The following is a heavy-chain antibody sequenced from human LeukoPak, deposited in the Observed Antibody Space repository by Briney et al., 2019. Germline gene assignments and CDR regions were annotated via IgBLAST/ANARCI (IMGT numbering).Heavy chain of an antibody. CDR1: GYTFTGYY. CDR3: ARGVHARKQYYDFWSGYYDYYYYYMDV. D-gene: IGHD3-3*01. J-gene: IGHJ6*03. V-gene: IGHV1-2*02. Sequence: ASVKVSCKASGYTFTGYYMHWVRQAPGQGLEWMGWINPNSGGTNYAQKFQGRVTMTRDTSISTAYMELSRLRSDDTAVYYCARGVHARKQYYDFWSGYYDYYYYYMDVWGKGTTVTVSS. CDR2: INPNSGGT.